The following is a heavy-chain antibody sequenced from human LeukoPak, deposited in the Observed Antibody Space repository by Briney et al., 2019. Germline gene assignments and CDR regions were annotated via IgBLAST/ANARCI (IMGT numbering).Heavy chain of an antibody. CDR2: IWYDGSNK. CDR1: GFTFSSYG. Sequence: GGSLRLSCAASGFTFSSYGMHWVRQAPGKGLEWVAVIWYDGSNKYYADSVKGRFTISRDNSKNTLYLQMNGLRAEDTAVYYCARERGYNRGYFDYWGQGTLVTVSS. V-gene: IGHV3-33*01. CDR3: ARERGYNRGYFDY. D-gene: IGHD5-24*01. J-gene: IGHJ4*02.